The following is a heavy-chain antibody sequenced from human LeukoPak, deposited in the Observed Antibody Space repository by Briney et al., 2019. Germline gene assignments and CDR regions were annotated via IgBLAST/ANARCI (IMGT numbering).Heavy chain of an antibody. V-gene: IGHV3-21*01. Sequence: GGSLRLSCAASGFTFGSYGMHWVRQAPGKGLEWVSSISSSSRYIYYADSVKGRFTISRDNAKNSLFLQMNSLRAEDTAVYYCARLPAYYYESSGYSEHDYWGQGTLVTVSS. CDR1: GFTFGSYG. J-gene: IGHJ4*02. D-gene: IGHD3-22*01. CDR3: ARLPAYYYESSGYSEHDY. CDR2: ISSSSRYI.